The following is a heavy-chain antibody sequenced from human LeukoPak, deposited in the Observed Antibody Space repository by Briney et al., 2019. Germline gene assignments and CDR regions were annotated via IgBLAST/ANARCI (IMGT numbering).Heavy chain of an antibody. V-gene: IGHV3-74*01. CDR3: ATLDSSGYWAQVDY. Sequence: GGSLRLSCAASGFTFSSYEMNWVRQAPGKGLVWVSRINSDGSSTSYADSVKGRFTISRDNAKNTLYLQMNSLRAEDTAVYYCATLDSSGYWAQVDYWGQGTLVTVSS. CDR1: GFTFSSYE. CDR2: INSDGSST. D-gene: IGHD3-22*01. J-gene: IGHJ4*02.